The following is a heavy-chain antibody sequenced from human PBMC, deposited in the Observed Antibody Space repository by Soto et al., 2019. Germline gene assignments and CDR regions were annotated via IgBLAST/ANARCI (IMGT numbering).Heavy chain of an antibody. CDR2: TFSNDEK. J-gene: IGHJ3*02. Sequence: QVTLKESGPVLVKPTETLTLTCTVSGFSLSNARMGVSWIRQPPGKALEWLAHTFSNDEKSYSTSLKSRLTIAKHTSKSQVVLTMTNMDPVDTATYYCARSPVRTGDRLAFDIWGQGTMVTVSS. CDR1: GFSLSNARMG. V-gene: IGHV2-26*01. CDR3: ARSPVRTGDRLAFDI. D-gene: IGHD7-27*01.